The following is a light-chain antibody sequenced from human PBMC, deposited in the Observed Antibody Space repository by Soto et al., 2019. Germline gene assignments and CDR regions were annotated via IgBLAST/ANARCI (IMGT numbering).Light chain of an antibody. Sequence: QSVLTQPPSVSGAPGQRVTISSTGNSSNLGAGYDVPWYQHLPGAAPKLVIFGNRNRPSGVPERFSGSKSGTSASLAITGLQAEDEADYYCQAYDYSLTASVFGGGTKVTVL. J-gene: IGLJ3*02. CDR2: GNR. CDR3: QAYDYSLTASV. V-gene: IGLV1-40*01. CDR1: SSNLGAGYD.